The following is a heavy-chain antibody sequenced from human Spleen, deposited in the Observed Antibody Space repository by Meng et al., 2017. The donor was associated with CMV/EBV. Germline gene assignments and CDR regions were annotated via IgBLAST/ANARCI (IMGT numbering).Heavy chain of an antibody. CDR2: ITASGGST. V-gene: IGHV3-23*01. CDR3: AKAYSSSWYREYYDF. CDR1: GFTFSSYA. D-gene: IGHD6-13*01. Sequence: GESLKISCAASGFTFSSYAMSWVRQAPGQGLEWVSPITASGGSTYYADPVKGRFTVSRDNSKNTLYLQLNSLRAEDTAVYYCAKAYSSSWYREYYDFWGQGTLVTVSS. J-gene: IGHJ4*02.